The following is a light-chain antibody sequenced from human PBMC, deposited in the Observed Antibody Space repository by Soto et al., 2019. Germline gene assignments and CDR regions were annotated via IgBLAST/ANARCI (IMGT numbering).Light chain of an antibody. CDR1: SSDVGGYSY. J-gene: IGLJ2*01. CDR3: SSYTSSSRV. Sequence: QSALTQPASVSGSPGQSITISCTGTSSDVGGYSYVSWYQQHPGKAPKLMIYDVSNRPSGVSNRFSGSKSGNTASLTISGLQAEDEADYYCSSYTSSSRVFGGGTKVTVL. CDR2: DVS. V-gene: IGLV2-14*01.